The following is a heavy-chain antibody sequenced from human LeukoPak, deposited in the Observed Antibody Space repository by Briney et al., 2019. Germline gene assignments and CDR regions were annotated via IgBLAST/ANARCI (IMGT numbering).Heavy chain of an antibody. CDR3: ASVRYSGSFDAFDI. CDR2: IYFSGST. Sequence: SETLSLTCTVSGGSISSSSYYWGWIRQPPGKGLEWIGSIYFSGSTYYNPSLKSRVTISVDTSKNQFSLKLSSVTAADTAVYYCASVRYSGSFDAFDIWGQGTMVAVSS. D-gene: IGHD1-26*01. J-gene: IGHJ3*02. V-gene: IGHV4-39*07. CDR1: GGSISSSSYY.